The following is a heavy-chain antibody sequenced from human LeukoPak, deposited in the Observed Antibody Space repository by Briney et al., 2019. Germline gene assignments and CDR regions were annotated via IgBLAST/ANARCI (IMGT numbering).Heavy chain of an antibody. CDR2: IYHSGST. V-gene: IGHV4-30-2*01. CDR3: AREDYYDSSGYSPGGFDL. CDR1: GGSISSGGYS. D-gene: IGHD3-22*01. J-gene: IGHJ2*01. Sequence: SETLSLTCAVSGGSISSGGYSWSWIRQPPGTGLEWIGYIYHSGSTYYNPSLKSRVTISVDRSKNQFSLKLSSVTAADTAVYYCAREDYYDSSGYSPGGFDLWGRGTLVTVSS.